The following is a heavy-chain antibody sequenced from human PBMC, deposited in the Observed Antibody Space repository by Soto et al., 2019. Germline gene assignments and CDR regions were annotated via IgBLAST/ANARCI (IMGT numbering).Heavy chain of an antibody. J-gene: IGHJ4*02. CDR1: GYSFTKYW. Sequence: GESLKISCKGSGYSFTKYWIGWVRQMPGKGLEWMAIIYPDESDTRYSPSFQGQVTISADKSISTAYLQWSSLKASDTAMFYCARRSGYSYGYYFDYWGQRTLVTVSS. CDR3: ARRSGYSYGYYFDY. V-gene: IGHV5-51*01. D-gene: IGHD5-18*01. CDR2: IYPDESDT.